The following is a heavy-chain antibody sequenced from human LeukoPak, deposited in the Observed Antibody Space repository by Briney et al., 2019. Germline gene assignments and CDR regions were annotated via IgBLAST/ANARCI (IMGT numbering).Heavy chain of an antibody. CDR3: ARQSPAGSGEYYYYMDV. D-gene: IGHD3-16*01. V-gene: IGHV5-51*01. J-gene: IGHJ6*03. Sequence: GESLNISCKASGYSFTNYWIAWVRQMPGKGLEWMGILYPGDSDASYYPSFQGHVTISAVKPIMTPYLQWSSSEASADAASSCARQSPAGSGEYYYYMDVWAKGTRVSVS. CDR1: GYSFTNYW. CDR2: LYPGDSDA.